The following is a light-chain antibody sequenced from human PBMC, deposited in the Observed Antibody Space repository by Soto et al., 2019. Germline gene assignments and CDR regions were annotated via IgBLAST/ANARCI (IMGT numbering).Light chain of an antibody. CDR3: RQHRRAPMST. J-gene: IGKJ2*01. V-gene: IGKV3-20*01. CDR1: QSVSSNY. CDR2: GAS. Sequence: EIVLTQSPGTLSLSPGERATLSCRASQSVSSNYLAWQQQKPPQAPRLLIYGASRGAAGITDRFSGSGSGADFTLTISSMEHDDFLVYFYRQHRRAPMSTFGQGTKLQIK.